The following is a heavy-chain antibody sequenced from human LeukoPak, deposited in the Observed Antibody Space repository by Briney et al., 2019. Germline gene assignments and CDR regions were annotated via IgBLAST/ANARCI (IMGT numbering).Heavy chain of an antibody. J-gene: IGHJ6*04. CDR2: IKSKTAGGTT. D-gene: IGHD3-10*02. Sequence: PGGSLRLSCAASGFSFSDVWMSWVRQAPGKGLEWVGRIKSKTAGGTTDFAAPLEGRSTISRDNAKNSLYLQMNSLRAEDTAVYYCAELGITMIGGVWGKGTTVTISS. V-gene: IGHV3-15*01. CDR3: AELGITMIGGV. CDR1: GFSFSDVW.